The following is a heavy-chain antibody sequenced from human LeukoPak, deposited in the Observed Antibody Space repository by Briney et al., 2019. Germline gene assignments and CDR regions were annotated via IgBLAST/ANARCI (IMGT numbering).Heavy chain of an antibody. J-gene: IGHJ4*02. V-gene: IGHV3-9*01. CDR2: SGSI. CDR3: AKDIAGATRGGVWQTFDY. D-gene: IGHD1-26*01. Sequence: SGSIGYADSVKGRFTISRDNAKNSLYLQMNSLRAEDTALYYCAKDIAGATRGGVWQTFDYWGQGTLVTVSS.